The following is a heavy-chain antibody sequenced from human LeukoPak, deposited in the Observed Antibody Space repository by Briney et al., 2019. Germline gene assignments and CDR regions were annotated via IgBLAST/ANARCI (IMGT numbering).Heavy chain of an antibody. CDR2: IYPSFGRA. CDR3: AREFHGGYFDY. CDR1: GYTFTSYY. J-gene: IGHJ4*02. D-gene: IGHD3-16*01. V-gene: IGHV1-46*01. Sequence: EASVKVSCKAAGYTFTSYYLHWVRQVPGQGLEWMGIIYPSFGRADYAERFQGRVTMTWDTSTSTVYLELRSLRSEDTAMYYCAREFHGGYFDYWGQGTLVTVSS.